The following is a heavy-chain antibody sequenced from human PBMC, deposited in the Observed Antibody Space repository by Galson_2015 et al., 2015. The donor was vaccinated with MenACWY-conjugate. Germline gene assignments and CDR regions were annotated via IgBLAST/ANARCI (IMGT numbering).Heavy chain of an antibody. V-gene: IGHV5-51*01. D-gene: IGHD1-26*01. CDR1: GYISTTYW. J-gene: IGHJ6*02. Sequence: SGAEVKKPGESLKISCKASGYISTTYWIAWVRQMAGEGLEWMGLISPGDSNTRYSPSFQGQVTISADKSISTAYLQWSSLKASDTAMYYCARHPPGGRGMDVWGQGTTVTVSS. CDR3: ARHPPGGRGMDV. CDR2: ISPGDSNT.